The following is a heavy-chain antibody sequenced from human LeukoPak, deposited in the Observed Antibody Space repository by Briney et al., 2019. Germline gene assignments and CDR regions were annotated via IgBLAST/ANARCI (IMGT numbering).Heavy chain of an antibody. D-gene: IGHD1-26*01. CDR3: ARVELRAAFDI. Sequence: GGSLRLSCATSGSTFSNYGMHWVRQAPGKGLEWVAFIRFDGSTKYYADSVKGRFTISRDNSKNTFYLQMNSLRAEDTAVYYCARVELRAAFDIWGQGTMVTVSS. J-gene: IGHJ3*02. V-gene: IGHV3-30*02. CDR1: GSTFSNYG. CDR2: IRFDGSTK.